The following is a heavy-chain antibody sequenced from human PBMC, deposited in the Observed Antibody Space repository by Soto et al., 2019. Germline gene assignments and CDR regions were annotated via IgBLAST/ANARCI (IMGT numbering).Heavy chain of an antibody. CDR3: ARGPHWNWYDY. Sequence: PSETLSLTCTVSGGSVSSGTYYWSWIRQSPGKGLEWIGYIYNSGSTDDNPSLKSRVTISVDTSKNQFSLKLTSVTAADTAVYYCARGPHWNWYDYWGQGTLVTVSS. D-gene: IGHD1-7*01. CDR2: IYNSGST. V-gene: IGHV4-61*01. J-gene: IGHJ4*02. CDR1: GGSVSSGTYY.